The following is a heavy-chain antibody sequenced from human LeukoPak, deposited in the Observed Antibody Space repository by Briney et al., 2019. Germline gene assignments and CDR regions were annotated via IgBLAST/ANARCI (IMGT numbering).Heavy chain of an antibody. CDR1: GFTFSDYY. Sequence: PGGSLRLSCAASGFTFSDYYMSWIRQAPGQGLEWVSYITSSGSAIFYADSVKGRFTISRDNAKNSLYLQMNSLRAEDTAVYYCARDGSSWSFDYWGQGTLVTVSS. CDR3: ARDGSSWSFDY. J-gene: IGHJ4*02. V-gene: IGHV3-11*01. CDR2: ITSSGSAI. D-gene: IGHD6-13*01.